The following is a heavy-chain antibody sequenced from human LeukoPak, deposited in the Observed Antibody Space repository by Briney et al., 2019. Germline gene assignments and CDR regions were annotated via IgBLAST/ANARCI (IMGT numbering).Heavy chain of an antibody. Sequence: GGSLRLSCAGSGFTFSSYAMSWVRQAPGKGLEWVSAISESGDRTYYADSVKGRFTISRDNSKNTLYVQMDSLRAEDTAVFYRVREWKIGGYTYGFDYWGQGTLVTVSS. CDR1: GFTFSSYA. V-gene: IGHV3-23*01. D-gene: IGHD5-18*01. CDR2: ISESGDRT. CDR3: VREWKIGGYTYGFDY. J-gene: IGHJ4*02.